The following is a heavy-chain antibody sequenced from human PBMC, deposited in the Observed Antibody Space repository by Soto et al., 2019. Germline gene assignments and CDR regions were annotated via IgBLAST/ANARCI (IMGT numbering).Heavy chain of an antibody. CDR1: GYTFTSYG. CDR3: ARGYYYDSSGYLKGDAFDI. CDR2: ISAYNGNT. J-gene: IGHJ3*02. V-gene: IGHV1-18*01. D-gene: IGHD3-22*01. Sequence: ASVKVSCKASGYTFTSYGISWVRQAPGQGLEWMGWISAYNGNTNYAQKLQGRVTMTTDTSTSTAYMELRSLRSDDTAVYYCARGYYYDSSGYLKGDAFDIWGQGTMVTVSS.